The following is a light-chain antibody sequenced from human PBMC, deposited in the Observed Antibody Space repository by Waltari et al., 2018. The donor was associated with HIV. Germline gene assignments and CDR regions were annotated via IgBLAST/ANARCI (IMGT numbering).Light chain of an antibody. V-gene: IGLV1-47*01. Sequence: SVLTQPPSASGTPGQRVTISCSGSTSNIGSNYVFWYQHLPGMAPKLLIHRNDQRPSGVPDRFSGSTSGTSASLAISGLRSEDEADYYCVAWDDSLRGVLFGGGTKVAVL. CDR1: TSNIGSNY. CDR3: VAWDDSLRGVL. CDR2: RND. J-gene: IGLJ2*01.